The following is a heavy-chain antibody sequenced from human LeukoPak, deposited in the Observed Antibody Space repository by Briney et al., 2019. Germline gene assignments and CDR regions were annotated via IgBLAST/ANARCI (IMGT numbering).Heavy chain of an antibody. CDR3: ARDGYTYGSFDY. Sequence: WLRQPPGKGLEWIGSIYYSGSTYSNPSLKSRVTISVDTSKSQFSLKLSSVTAADTAVYYCARDGYTYGSFDYWGQGTLVTVSS. V-gene: IGHV4-39*01. CDR2: IYYSGST. D-gene: IGHD5-18*01. J-gene: IGHJ4*02.